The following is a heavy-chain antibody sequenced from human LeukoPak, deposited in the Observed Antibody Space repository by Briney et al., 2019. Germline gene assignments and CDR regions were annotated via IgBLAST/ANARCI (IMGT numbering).Heavy chain of an antibody. CDR2: INAGNGNT. CDR3: ARGDYDYVWGSYSVWFDP. J-gene: IGHJ5*02. D-gene: IGHD3-16*01. Sequence: GASVTVSCKASGYTFTSYAMHWVRQAPGQRLEWMGWINAGNGNTKYSQKFQGRVTITRDTSASTAYMELSSLRSEDTAVYYCARGDYDYVWGSYSVWFDPWGQGTLVTVSS. CDR1: GYTFTSYA. V-gene: IGHV1-3*01.